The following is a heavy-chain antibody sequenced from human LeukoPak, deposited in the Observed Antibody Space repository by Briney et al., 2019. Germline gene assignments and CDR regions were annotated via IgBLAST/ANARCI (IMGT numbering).Heavy chain of an antibody. CDR1: GESFSAYF. J-gene: IGHJ4*03. CDR2: IDHRGSS. Sequence: SETLSLACAVHGESFSAYFWSWIRQVPGKGLEWIGEIDHRGSSNYNPPLKSRATISVDTSKNHFSLSLTSVTAADTAVYYCATRSSTLAAARCFDDWGQGTVVTVSS. V-gene: IGHV4-34*01. CDR3: ATRSSTLAAARCFDD. D-gene: IGHD6-6*01.